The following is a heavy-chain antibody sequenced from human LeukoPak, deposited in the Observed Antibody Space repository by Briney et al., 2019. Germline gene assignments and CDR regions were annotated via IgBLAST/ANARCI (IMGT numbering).Heavy chain of an antibody. Sequence: ASVKLSCNASGYTFTTYDINWIRQATGPGHERMGWMNPNSSNTAYAHKYHVRVSMTMNTSITKTFMDLSRLSSEDTAASVCSRRNTAMVAGLDYWGQGSLVTVSS. J-gene: IGHJ4*02. CDR1: GYTFTTYD. D-gene: IGHD5-18*01. V-gene: IGHV1-8*01. CDR3: SRRNTAMVAGLDY. CDR2: MNPNSSNT.